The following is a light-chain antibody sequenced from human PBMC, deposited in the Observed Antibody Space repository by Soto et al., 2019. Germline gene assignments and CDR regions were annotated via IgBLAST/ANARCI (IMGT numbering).Light chain of an antibody. CDR3: AAWDDSLSGRVV. CDR2: RNN. V-gene: IGLV1-47*01. Sequence: QSVLTQPPSASGTPGQRVTISCSGSSSNIGSNYVYWYQQLPGTAPKLLIYRNNQRPSGIRDRFSGSKSGTSASLAISGLRSEDEADYYCAAWDDSLSGRVVFGGGTKLTVL. J-gene: IGLJ2*01. CDR1: SSNIGSNY.